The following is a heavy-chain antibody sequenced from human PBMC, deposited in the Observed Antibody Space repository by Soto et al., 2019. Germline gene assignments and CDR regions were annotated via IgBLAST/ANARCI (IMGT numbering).Heavy chain of an antibody. CDR2: IFHTGGT. D-gene: IGHD6-25*01. Sequence: QVQLRESGPGLEKPSETLSLTCTVSSDSIAGENWWSWVRQPPGMGLEWIGEIFHTGGTNYNPSLKGRVTMEVDKSKNQFSLKLISATAADTAVYYCARVFSSGSGWMYYFDFWGQGTLVSVSS. CDR3: ARVFSSGSGWMYYFDF. J-gene: IGHJ4*02. CDR1: SDSIAGENW. V-gene: IGHV4-4*02.